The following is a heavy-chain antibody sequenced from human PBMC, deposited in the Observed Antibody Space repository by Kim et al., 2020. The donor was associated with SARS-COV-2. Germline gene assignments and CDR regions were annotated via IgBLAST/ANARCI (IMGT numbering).Heavy chain of an antibody. CDR1: GYTFTSYG. J-gene: IGHJ6*02. V-gene: IGHV1-18*04. CDR2: ISAYNGNT. D-gene: IGHD6-13*01. Sequence: ASVKVSCKASGYTFTSYGISWVRQAPGQGLEWMGWISAYNGNTNYAQKLQGRVTMTTDTSTSTAYMELRSLRSDDTAVYYCARDFGSSWLDYYYYGMDVWGQGTTVTVSS. CDR3: ARDFGSSWLDYYYYGMDV.